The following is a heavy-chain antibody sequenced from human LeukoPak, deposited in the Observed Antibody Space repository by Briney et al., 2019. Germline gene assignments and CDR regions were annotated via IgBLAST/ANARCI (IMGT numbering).Heavy chain of an antibody. CDR3: ARTARYYDILTGFTFDY. D-gene: IGHD3-9*01. CDR2: IGWDDDK. Sequence: SGPALVKPTQTLTLTCTFSGFSLSTSGMCVSWIRQPPGKALEWLARIGWDDDKYYSTSMKTRPTISKDTSKNPLVLTMTNMDPVDTATYYCARTARYYDILTGFTFDYWGQGSLVTVSS. V-gene: IGHV2-70*11. J-gene: IGHJ4*02. CDR1: GFSLSTSGMC.